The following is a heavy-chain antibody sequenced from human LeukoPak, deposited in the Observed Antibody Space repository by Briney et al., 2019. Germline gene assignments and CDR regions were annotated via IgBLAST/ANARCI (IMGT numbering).Heavy chain of an antibody. J-gene: IGHJ4*02. D-gene: IGHD4-17*01. CDR2: ISSSGSTI. Sequence: SLRLSCAASGFTFSDYYMSWIRQAPGKGLEWVSYISSSGSTIYYADSVKGRFTISRDNAKNSLYLQMNSLRAEDTAVYYCARDAFYGDYPDYWGQGTLVTVSS. V-gene: IGHV3-11*04. CDR3: ARDAFYGDYPDY. CDR1: GFTFSDYY.